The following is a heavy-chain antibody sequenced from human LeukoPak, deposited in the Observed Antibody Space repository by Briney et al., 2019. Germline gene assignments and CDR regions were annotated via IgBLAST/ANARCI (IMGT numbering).Heavy chain of an antibody. CDR2: ISYDGSNK. J-gene: IGHJ4*02. CDR3: ARTGCSSTSCYKYYFVY. Sequence: PGRSLRLSCAASGFTFSSYAMHWVRQAPGKGLEWVAVISYDGSNKYYADSVKGRFTISRDNSKNTLYLQMNSLRAEDTAVYYCARTGCSSTSCYKYYFVYWGQGTLVTVSS. CDR1: GFTFSSYA. V-gene: IGHV3-30*04. D-gene: IGHD2-2*02.